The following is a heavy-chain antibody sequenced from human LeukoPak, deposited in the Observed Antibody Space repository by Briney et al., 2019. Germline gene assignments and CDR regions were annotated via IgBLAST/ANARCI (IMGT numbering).Heavy chain of an antibody. CDR2: IYYSGST. Sequence: PSETLSLTCTVSGGSISSGGYYWSWIRQHPGKGLEWIGYIYYSGSTYYNPSLKSRVTISVDTSKNQFSLKLSSVTAADTAVYYCARESSNERDGYNLALDYWGQGTLVTVSS. CDR1: GGSISSGGYY. J-gene: IGHJ4*02. D-gene: IGHD5-24*01. V-gene: IGHV4-31*03. CDR3: ARESSNERDGYNLALDY.